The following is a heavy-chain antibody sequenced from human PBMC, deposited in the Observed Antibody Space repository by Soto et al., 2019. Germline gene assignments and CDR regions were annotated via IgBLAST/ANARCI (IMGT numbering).Heavy chain of an antibody. CDR3: ARARVYYILTRHYLEPTDV. CDR1: GGSISSYY. V-gene: IGHV4-59*01. Sequence: PSETLSLTCTVSGGSISSYYWSWIRQPPGKGLEWIGYIYYSGSTNYNPSLKSRVTISVDTSKNQFSLKLSSVPAADTAVYYCARARVYYILTRHYLEPTDVCAQGTTVLVSS. CDR2: IYYSGST. J-gene: IGHJ6*02. D-gene: IGHD3-9*01.